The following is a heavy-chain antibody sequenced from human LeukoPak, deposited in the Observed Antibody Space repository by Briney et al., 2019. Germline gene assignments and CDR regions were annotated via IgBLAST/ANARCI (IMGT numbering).Heavy chain of an antibody. CDR3: TKDKVQYCTNGVCYSPGDY. CDR1: GFTFSSYS. D-gene: IGHD2-8*01. CDR2: ISGDGGST. J-gene: IGHJ4*02. V-gene: IGHV3-43*02. Sequence: GGSLRLSCAASGFTFSSYSMNWVRQAPGKGLGWVSPISGDGGSTYYADSVKGRFTISRDNSKNSLYLQMNSLRTEDTALYYCTKDKVQYCTNGVCYSPGDYWGQGTLVTVSS.